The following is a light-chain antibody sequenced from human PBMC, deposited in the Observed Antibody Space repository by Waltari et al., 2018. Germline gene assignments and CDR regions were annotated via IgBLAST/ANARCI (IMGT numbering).Light chain of an antibody. J-gene: IGLJ3*02. Sequence: QSVLTQPPSVSAAPGQKVSISCSGSTPNIGNNYVSWYQQFPGTAPKLLSYEDYRRPSGVADLFSGSKSGASATLDITGLQTGDEADYYCGAWDSSLGVGVLGGGTRVTVL. V-gene: IGLV1-51*01. CDR3: GAWDSSLGVGV. CDR2: EDY. CDR1: TPNIGNNY.